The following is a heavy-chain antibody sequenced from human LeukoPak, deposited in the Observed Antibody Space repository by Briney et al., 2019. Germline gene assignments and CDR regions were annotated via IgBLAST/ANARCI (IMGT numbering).Heavy chain of an antibody. Sequence: GGSLRLSCAASGFTFSIYSVNWVRQAPGKGLEWVSSISSSSEYIYYADSVKGRFTISRDNAKNSLYLQMNSLRAEDTAVYYCATVVPYYYGMDVWGQGTTVTVSS. CDR3: ATVVPYYYGMDV. CDR2: ISSSSEYI. V-gene: IGHV3-21*01. J-gene: IGHJ6*02. CDR1: GFTFSIYS.